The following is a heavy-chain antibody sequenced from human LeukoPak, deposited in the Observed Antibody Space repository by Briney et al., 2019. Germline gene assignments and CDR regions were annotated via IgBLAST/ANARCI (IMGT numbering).Heavy chain of an antibody. CDR2: ISAYNGNT. CDR3: ARGPSITMVRGGQWYYYMDV. D-gene: IGHD3-10*01. V-gene: IGHV1-18*01. Sequence: ASVKVSCKASGYTFTSYGISWARQAPGQGLEWVGWISAYNGNTNYAQKFQGRVTMTTDTSTSTAYMELRSLRSDDTAVYYCARGPSITMVRGGQWYYYMDVWGKGTTVTISS. CDR1: GYTFTSYG. J-gene: IGHJ6*03.